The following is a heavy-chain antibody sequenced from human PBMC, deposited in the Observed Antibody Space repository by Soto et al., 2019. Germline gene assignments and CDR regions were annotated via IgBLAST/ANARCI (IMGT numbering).Heavy chain of an antibody. CDR2: IKQDGSEK. CDR3: AKRDVLGPVEVLQFLIDS. V-gene: IGHV3-7*05. J-gene: IGHJ4*02. D-gene: IGHD2-2*01. CDR1: GFTFRNFW. Sequence: PGGSLRLSCVASGFTFRNFWMTWVRQPPGKGLEWVANIKQDGSEKYYVDSVKGRFTISRDNTKNSLALQMTSLRAEDTAVYYCAKRDVLGPVEVLQFLIDSWGQGTLVTVSS.